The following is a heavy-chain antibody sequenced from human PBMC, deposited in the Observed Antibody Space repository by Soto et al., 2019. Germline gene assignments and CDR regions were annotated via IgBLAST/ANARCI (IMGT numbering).Heavy chain of an antibody. V-gene: IGHV5-51*01. CDR3: ARLPTGFPNWFDP. J-gene: IGHJ5*02. CDR2: IHPRDSRI. CDR1: GYTFVNYW. D-gene: IGHD4-17*01. Sequence: GESLKISCQGSGYTFVNYWIAWVRQMPGEGLEWMGVIHPRDSRIDYNPSFQGQVTISADKSISTAYLQWNTLRTSDTATYFCARLPTGFPNWFDPWGQGTRVTVSS.